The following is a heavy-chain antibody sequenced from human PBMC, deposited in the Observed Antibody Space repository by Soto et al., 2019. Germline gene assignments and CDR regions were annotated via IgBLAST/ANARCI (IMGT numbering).Heavy chain of an antibody. CDR2: ISGSGGST. Sequence: GGSLRLSCAASGFTFSSYAMSWVRQAPGKGLEWVSAISGSGGSTYYADSVKGRFTISRDNSKNTLYLQMNSLRAEDTAVYYCAKVLSRVVIIRYFDYWGQGTLVTVSS. J-gene: IGHJ4*02. CDR1: GFTFSSYA. CDR3: AKVLSRVVIIRYFDY. V-gene: IGHV3-23*01. D-gene: IGHD3-3*01.